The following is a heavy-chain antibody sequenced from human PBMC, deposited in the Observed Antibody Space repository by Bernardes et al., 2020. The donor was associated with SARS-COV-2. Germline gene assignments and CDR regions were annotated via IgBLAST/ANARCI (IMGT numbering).Heavy chain of an antibody. V-gene: IGHV5-10-1*01. J-gene: IGHJ4*02. D-gene: IGHD1-20*01. CDR2: IDPSDSYT. CDR3: ARKGDNWNPSDY. Sequence: GGSLKISCKGSGYSFTSYWISWVRQMPGKGLEWMGRIDPSDSYTNYSPSFQGHVTISADKSISTAYLQWSSLRASDTATYYCARKGDNWNPSDYWGQGTLVTVSS. CDR1: GYSFTSYW.